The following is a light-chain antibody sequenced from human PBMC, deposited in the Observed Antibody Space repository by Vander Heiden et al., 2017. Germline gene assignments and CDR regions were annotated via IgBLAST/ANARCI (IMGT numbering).Light chain of an antibody. CDR1: QSISSY. Sequence: DIQITQSPSSLSASVGDRVTITCRASQSISSYVNWYQQKPGKAPKLLIYAASSLQSGVPSRFSGSGSGTDFTLTISSLQPEDFATYYCQQSYSTPRTFGQGTKLEIK. V-gene: IGKV1-39*01. J-gene: IGKJ2*01. CDR2: AAS. CDR3: QQSYSTPRT.